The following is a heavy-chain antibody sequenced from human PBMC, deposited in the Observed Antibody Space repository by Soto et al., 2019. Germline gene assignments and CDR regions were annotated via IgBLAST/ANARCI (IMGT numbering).Heavy chain of an antibody. CDR1: GFTFSSYA. V-gene: IGHV3-30-3*01. CDR3: ARERAPMVRGAPGLLDY. D-gene: IGHD3-10*01. CDR2: ISYDGSNK. Sequence: QVQLVESGGGVVQPGRSLRLSCAASGFTFSSYAMHWVRQAPGKGLEWVAVISYDGSNKYYADSVKGRFTISRDNSKNTLYLQMNSLRAEDTAVYYCARERAPMVRGAPGLLDYWGQGTLVTVSS. J-gene: IGHJ4*02.